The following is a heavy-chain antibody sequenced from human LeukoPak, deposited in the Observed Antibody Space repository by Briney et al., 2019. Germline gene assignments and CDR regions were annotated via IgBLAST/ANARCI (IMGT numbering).Heavy chain of an antibody. CDR2: ISSSSYI. V-gene: IGHV3-21*01. Sequence: GGSLRLSCAASGFTFSSYSMNWVRQAPGKGLEWVSSISSSSYIYYADSVKGRFTISRDNAKNSLYLQMNSLRAEDTAVYYSARDLAGDYGMDVWGQGTTVTVSS. D-gene: IGHD3-16*01. CDR3: ARDLAGDYGMDV. J-gene: IGHJ6*02. CDR1: GFTFSSYS.